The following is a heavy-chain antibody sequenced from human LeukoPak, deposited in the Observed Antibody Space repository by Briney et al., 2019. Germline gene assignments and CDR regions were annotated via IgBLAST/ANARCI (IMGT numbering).Heavy chain of an antibody. D-gene: IGHD2-8*01. CDR3: AKEGSVCTNGICRYFDF. CDR2: ISWNSDNI. Sequence: GGSLRLSCAASGFTFRDSAMHWVRQVPEKGLEWVSSISWNSDNIDYVDSVKGRFTISRDNAKNSLYLQMNSLRPEDTAFYYCAKEGSVCTNGICRYFDFWGQGALVTVSS. V-gene: IGHV3-9*01. J-gene: IGHJ4*02. CDR1: GFTFRDSA.